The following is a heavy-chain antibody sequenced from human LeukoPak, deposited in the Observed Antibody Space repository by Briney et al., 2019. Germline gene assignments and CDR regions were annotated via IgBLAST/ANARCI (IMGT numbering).Heavy chain of an antibody. Sequence: GASVKVSCKASGYTFTGYYMHWVRQAPGQGLEWMGWINPNSGGTNYAQKFQGRVTMTRDTSISTAYMELSRLRSDDTAVYYCALITMVRGVIIQGPYYFDYWGQGTLATVSS. CDR2: INPNSGGT. CDR1: GYTFTGYY. D-gene: IGHD3-10*01. J-gene: IGHJ4*02. CDR3: ALITMVRGVIIQGPYYFDY. V-gene: IGHV1-2*02.